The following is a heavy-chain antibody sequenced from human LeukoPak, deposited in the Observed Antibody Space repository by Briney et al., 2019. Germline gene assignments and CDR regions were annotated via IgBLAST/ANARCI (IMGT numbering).Heavy chain of an antibody. D-gene: IGHD6-19*01. CDR2: IHNSWKP. V-gene: IGHV4-4*07. Sequence: SVTQSLLCTVSGHLHCLCYGRWTRQPAAKALEWIGHIHNSWKPNLSPSLKSRVTISVDTSKNPFPLKLSSVTAADTAVYYCARESRKYSSGWPTFDYWGQGTLVTVSS. J-gene: IGHJ4*02. CDR3: ARESRKYSSGWPTFDY. CDR1: GHLHCLCY.